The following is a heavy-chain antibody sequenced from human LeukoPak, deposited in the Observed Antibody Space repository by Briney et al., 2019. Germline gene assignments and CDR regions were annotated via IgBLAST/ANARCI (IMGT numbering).Heavy chain of an antibody. Sequence: GGSLRLSCAASGFTFSSYSMNWVRQAPGKGLEWVSSISSSSSYIYYADSVKGRFTISRDNAKNSLYLQMNSLGAEDTAVYYCASDSPAKDAFDIWGQGTMVTVSS. CDR1: GFTFSSYS. V-gene: IGHV3-21*01. CDR3: ASDSPAKDAFDI. J-gene: IGHJ3*02. CDR2: ISSSSSYI.